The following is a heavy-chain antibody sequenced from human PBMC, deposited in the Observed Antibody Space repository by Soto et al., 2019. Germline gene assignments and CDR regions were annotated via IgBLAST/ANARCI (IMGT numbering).Heavy chain of an antibody. J-gene: IGHJ4*02. D-gene: IGHD5-12*01. Sequence: PGGSLRLSCAASGFTFSSYGMHWVRQAPGKGLEWVAVISYDGSNKYYADSVKGRFTISRDNSKNTLYLQMNSLRAEDTAVYYCAKDQARYSGSIDYWGQGTLVTVAS. V-gene: IGHV3-30*18. CDR3: AKDQARYSGSIDY. CDR2: ISYDGSNK. CDR1: GFTFSSYG.